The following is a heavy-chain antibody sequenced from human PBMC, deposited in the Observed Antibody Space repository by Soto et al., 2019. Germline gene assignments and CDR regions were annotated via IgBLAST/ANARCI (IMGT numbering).Heavy chain of an antibody. D-gene: IGHD5-12*01. CDR1: GGSISSYY. CDR3: ARAYGGYADY. CDR2: IYYSGST. V-gene: IGHV4-59*01. Sequence: QVQLQESGPGLVKPSETLSLPCTVSGGSISSYYWSWIRQPPGKGLEWIGYIYYSGSTNYNPSLKSRVTISVDTSKNQFSLKLSSVTAADTAVYYCARAYGGYADYWGQGALVTVSS. J-gene: IGHJ4*02.